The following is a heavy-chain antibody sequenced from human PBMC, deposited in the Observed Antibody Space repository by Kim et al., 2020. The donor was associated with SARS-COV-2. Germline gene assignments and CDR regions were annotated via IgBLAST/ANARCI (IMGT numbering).Heavy chain of an antibody. J-gene: IGHJ4*01. D-gene: IGHD3-22*01. V-gene: IGHV3-7*01. Sequence: GGSLRLSCVGSGFAFSTSWMTWVRQVPGKGLEWVANIKEDGRDTYYVDSVKGRFTISRDNAKSSVYLQMNSLRAEDTAVYYCARDPYDSSGYGAFHYWG. CDR3: ARDPYDSSGYGAFHY. CDR2: IKEDGRDT. CDR1: GFAFSTSW.